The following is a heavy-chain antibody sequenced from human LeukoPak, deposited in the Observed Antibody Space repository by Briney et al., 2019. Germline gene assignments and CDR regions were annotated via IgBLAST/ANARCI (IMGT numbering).Heavy chain of an antibody. J-gene: IGHJ4*02. D-gene: IGHD2-15*01. Sequence: GWSLTLSCAASGFTFSSYAMSWVRQAPGKGLEWVSAISGSGGSTYYADSVKGRFTISRDNSKNSLYMQMNSLRAEDTAVYYCANQARVWCSGGSCPLVNWGQGTLVTVSS. CDR1: GFTFSSYA. V-gene: IGHV3-23*01. CDR2: ISGSGGST. CDR3: ANQARVWCSGGSCPLVN.